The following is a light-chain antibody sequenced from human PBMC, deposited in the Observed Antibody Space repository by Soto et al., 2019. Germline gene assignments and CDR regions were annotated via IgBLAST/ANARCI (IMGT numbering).Light chain of an antibody. J-gene: IGKJ2*01. CDR1: QSISSD. CDR2: GVS. CDR3: QQYNKWPRT. V-gene: IGKV3-15*01. Sequence: EIVMTQSPATLSVSPGERATLSCRASQSISSDVAWYQQKPGQAPRLLIYGVSTTATGIPARFSGSGSGTEFTLTISSLQSEDFAVYNCQQYNKWPRTFGQGTKVDIK.